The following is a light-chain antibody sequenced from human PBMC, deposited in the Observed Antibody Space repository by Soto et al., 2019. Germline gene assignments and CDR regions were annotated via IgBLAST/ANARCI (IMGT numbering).Light chain of an antibody. Sequence: SYELTQPPSVSVSPGQTASITCSGDKLGDKYAYWYQQKPGQSPVLVIYQDSKRPSGIPERFSGSNSGNTATLTISGTQAMDEADYYCQVWDSSTVVFGGGTKLTVI. CDR2: QDS. CDR3: QVWDSSTVV. V-gene: IGLV3-1*01. J-gene: IGLJ2*01. CDR1: KLGDKY.